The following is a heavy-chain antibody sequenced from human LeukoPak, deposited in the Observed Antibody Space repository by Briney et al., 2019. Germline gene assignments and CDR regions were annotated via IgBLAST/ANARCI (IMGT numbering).Heavy chain of an antibody. J-gene: IGHJ4*02. CDR2: IWYDGSNK. V-gene: IGHV3-33*01. CDR1: GFTFSSYG. Sequence: GRSLRLSCAASGFTFSSYGMHWVRQAPGKGLEWVAVIWYDGSNKYYADSVKGRFTISRDNSKNTLYLQMNSLRAEDTAVYYCARDPGITMVRGVIITGPFDYWGQGTLVTVSS. CDR3: ARDPGITMVRGVIITGPFDY. D-gene: IGHD3-10*01.